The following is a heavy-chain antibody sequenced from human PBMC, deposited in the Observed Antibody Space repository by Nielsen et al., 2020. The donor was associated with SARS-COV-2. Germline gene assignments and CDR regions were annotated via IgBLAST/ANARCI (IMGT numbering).Heavy chain of an antibody. J-gene: IGHJ3*01. CDR2: IKPDGSEK. Sequence: GVLKISRAASRFTFSSLGMSWVRQVPGKGLEGVADIKPDGSEKFYVDSVKGRFTISRDNAKTSMSLQMNSLRVEDTAVYYCARDWSRAFDVWGQGTMVTVSS. V-gene: IGHV3-7*01. CDR3: ARDWSRAFDV. CDR1: RFTFSSLG.